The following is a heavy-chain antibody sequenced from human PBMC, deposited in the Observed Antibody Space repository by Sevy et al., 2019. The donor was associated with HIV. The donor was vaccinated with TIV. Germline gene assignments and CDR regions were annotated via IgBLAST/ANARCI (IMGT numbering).Heavy chain of an antibody. V-gene: IGHV3-30*03. CDR3: ASLFGSGWAGLAFDY. D-gene: IGHD6-19*01. CDR1: GFTFSSYG. Sequence: GGSLRLSCAASGFTFSSYGMHWVRQAPGKGLEWVAVISYDGSNKYYADSVKGRFTISRDNSKNTLYLQMNSLGAEDTAVYYCASLFGSGWAGLAFDYWGQGTLVTVSS. J-gene: IGHJ4*02. CDR2: ISYDGSNK.